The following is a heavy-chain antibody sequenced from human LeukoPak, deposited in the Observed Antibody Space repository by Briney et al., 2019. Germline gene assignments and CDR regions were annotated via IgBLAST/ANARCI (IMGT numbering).Heavy chain of an antibody. CDR1: GYPFTSYT. D-gene: IGHD5-12*01. V-gene: IGHV1-69*02. Sequence: GASVKVSFKASGYPFTSYTISWVRQAPGQGLEWMGRIIPILGIANYAQKFQGRVTITADKSTSTAYMELSSLRSEDTAVYYCASGGVATIPYAWGQGTLVTVSS. CDR3: ASGGVATIPYA. CDR2: IIPILGIA. J-gene: IGHJ5*02.